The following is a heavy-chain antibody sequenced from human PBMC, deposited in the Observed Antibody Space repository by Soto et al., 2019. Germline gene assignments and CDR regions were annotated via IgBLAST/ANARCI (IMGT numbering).Heavy chain of an antibody. CDR3: ARSPLVPASNSPVCWFDP. J-gene: IGHJ5*02. V-gene: IGHV1-3*01. Sequence: ASVKVSCKASGYTFTSYAMHWLRQAPGQRLEWMGWINAGNGNTKYSQKFQGRVTITRDTSASTAYMELSSLRSEDTAVYYCARSPLVPASNSPVCWFDPWGQGTLVTVSS. CDR2: INAGNGNT. D-gene: IGHD2-2*01. CDR1: GYTFTSYA.